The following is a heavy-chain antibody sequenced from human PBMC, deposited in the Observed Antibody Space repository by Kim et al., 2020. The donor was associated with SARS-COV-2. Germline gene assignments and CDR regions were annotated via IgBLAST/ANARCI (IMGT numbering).Heavy chain of an antibody. CDR3: ARDPSSRNYYFDY. J-gene: IGHJ4*02. V-gene: IGHV7-4-1*02. Sequence: AQGFTGRFVFSLDPSVSTAYLQISSLKAEDTAVYYCARDPSSRNYYFDYWGQGTLVTVSS. D-gene: IGHD6-13*01.